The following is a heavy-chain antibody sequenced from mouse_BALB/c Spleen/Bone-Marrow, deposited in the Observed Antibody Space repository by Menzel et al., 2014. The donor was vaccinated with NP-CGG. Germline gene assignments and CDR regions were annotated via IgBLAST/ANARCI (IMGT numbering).Heavy chain of an antibody. CDR3: ARDENVGIYWYFDV. CDR1: GFTFTGYY. Sequence: DVMFVESGGGLVQPGGSLRLSCAASGFTFTGYYISWVRQPPGKALEWLGFIRNKVKGYTTDYSASVKGRFTISRDNSQSISYLQMNTLRAEDSATYYCARDENVGIYWYFDVWGAGTTVTVSS. J-gene: IGHJ1*01. V-gene: IGHV7-3*02. CDR2: IRNKVKGYTT.